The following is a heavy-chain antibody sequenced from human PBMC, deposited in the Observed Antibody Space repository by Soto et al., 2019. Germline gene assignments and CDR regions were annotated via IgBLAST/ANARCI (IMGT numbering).Heavy chain of an antibody. J-gene: IGHJ5*02. CDR2: IIPISGTA. Sequence: SVKVSCKTSGGTFSSYDITWVRQAPGKGLEWMGGIIPISGTANYAQKFQGRVTITADESTGTAYMELRSLRSEDTAVYYCARCITMVRGVGEAHVSWFDPWGQGTLVTVSS. CDR1: GGTFSSYD. D-gene: IGHD3-10*01. V-gene: IGHV1-69*13. CDR3: ARCITMVRGVGEAHVSWFDP.